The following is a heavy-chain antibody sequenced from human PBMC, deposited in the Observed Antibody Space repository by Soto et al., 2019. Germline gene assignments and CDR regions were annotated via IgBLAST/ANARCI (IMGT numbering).Heavy chain of an antibody. J-gene: IGHJ5*02. Sequence: GGALRLSCAASGFTFSSYWMSCVRQAPGKGLEWVANIKQDGSEKYYVDSVKGRFTISRDNAKNSLYPQMNSLRAEDTAVYYCARDSGSGDRYYDFWSGYYTWWGYNWFDPWGQGTLVTVSS. CDR2: IKQDGSEK. V-gene: IGHV3-7*01. CDR3: ARDSGSGDRYYDFWSGYYTWWGYNWFDP. CDR1: GFTFSSYW. D-gene: IGHD3-3*01.